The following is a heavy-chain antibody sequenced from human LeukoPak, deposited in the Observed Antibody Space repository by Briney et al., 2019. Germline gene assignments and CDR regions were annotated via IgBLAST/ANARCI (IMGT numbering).Heavy chain of an antibody. D-gene: IGHD6-19*01. Sequence: SETLSLTCTVSGGSVSSGSYYWSWLRQPPGKGLEWIGYIYYSGSTNNNPSLKSRVTISLDTSKNQFSLKLSSVTAADTAVYYCARDTGWQPNVFDIWGQGTMVTVSS. CDR1: GGSVSSGSYY. V-gene: IGHV4-61*01. J-gene: IGHJ3*02. CDR2: IYYSGST. CDR3: ARDTGWQPNVFDI.